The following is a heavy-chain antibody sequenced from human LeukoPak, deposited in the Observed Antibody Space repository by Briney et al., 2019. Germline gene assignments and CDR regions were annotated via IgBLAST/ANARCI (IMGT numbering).Heavy chain of an antibody. D-gene: IGHD4-23*01. Sequence: PSETLSLTCTVSGDSITSSSFYWDWIRQPPGKGLEWIGSIFYGGSTYYNPSLESRVTISVDTSKNQFSLKLASVTAADTAVYYCARLLDRYGGQYFFDSWGRGTLVTVSS. CDR3: ARLLDRYGGQYFFDS. CDR2: IFYGGST. V-gene: IGHV4-39*01. J-gene: IGHJ4*02. CDR1: GDSITSSSFY.